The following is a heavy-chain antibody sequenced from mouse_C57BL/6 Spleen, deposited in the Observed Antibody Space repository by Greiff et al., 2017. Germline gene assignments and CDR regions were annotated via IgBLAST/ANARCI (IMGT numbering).Heavy chain of an antibody. V-gene: IGHV5-4*01. CDR1: GFTFSSYA. CDR2: ISDGGSYT. Sequence: EVMLVESGGGLVKPGGSLKLSCAASGFTFSSYAMSWVRQAPEKRLEWVATISDGGSYTYYPDNVKGRFTISRDNAKNNLYLQMSHLKSEDTAMYYCAREDYDGYYGWFAYWGQGTLVTVSA. CDR3: AREDYDGYYGWFAY. J-gene: IGHJ3*01. D-gene: IGHD2-3*01.